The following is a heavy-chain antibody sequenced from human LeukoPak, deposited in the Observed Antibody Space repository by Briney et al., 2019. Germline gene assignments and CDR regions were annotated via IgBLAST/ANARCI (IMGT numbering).Heavy chain of an antibody. J-gene: IGHJ3*01. CDR1: GFTFSNYA. V-gene: IGHV3-23*01. CDR3: VKHARVGTSTAFEV. Sequence: PGGSLRLSCAASGFTFSNYAMSWVRQAPGKGLEWVSAVTGSATTTSYADSVKGRFTVSRDNSQSLLSLQMDSLGAEDTAIYYCVKHARVGTSTAFEVWGQGTLVTVSS. D-gene: IGHD1-26*01. CDR2: VTGSATTT.